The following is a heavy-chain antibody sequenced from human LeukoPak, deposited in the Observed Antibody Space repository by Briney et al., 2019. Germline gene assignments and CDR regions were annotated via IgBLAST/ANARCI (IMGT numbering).Heavy chain of an antibody. Sequence: GGSLRLSCAPSGFTFSSYAMSWVRQAPGKGLEWVSAISGSGGSTYYADSVKGRFTISRDNSKNTLYLQMNSLRAEDTAVYYCAKWAGNRPSSNYFDYWGQGTLVTVSS. CDR3: AKWAGNRPSSNYFDY. D-gene: IGHD2/OR15-2a*01. J-gene: IGHJ4*02. CDR2: ISGSGGST. CDR1: GFTFSSYA. V-gene: IGHV3-23*01.